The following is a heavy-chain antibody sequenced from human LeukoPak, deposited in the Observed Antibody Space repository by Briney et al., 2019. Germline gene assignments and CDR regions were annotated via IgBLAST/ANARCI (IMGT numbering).Heavy chain of an antibody. CDR3: ARGYYYDPIDY. CDR1: GYSISSGYY. V-gene: IGHV4-38-2*02. CDR2: IYHSGTT. J-gene: IGHJ4*02. Sequence: PSETLSLTCTVSGYSISSGYYWGWIRQPPGKGLEWIGNIYHSGTTYYNPSLKSRVTISVDTSKNQFSLKLSSVTAADTAVYYCARGYYYDPIDYWGQGTLVTVSS. D-gene: IGHD3-22*01.